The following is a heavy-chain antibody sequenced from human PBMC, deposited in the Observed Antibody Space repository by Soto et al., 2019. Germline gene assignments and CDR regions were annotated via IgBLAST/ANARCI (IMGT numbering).Heavy chain of an antibody. Sequence: QVRLVQSGAEVKKPGSSVKVSCKTSGSTFRRDALSWLRQAPGQGLEWMGGIIPIFGTANYAQKFQGRVKITADESKSTAYLELSRLTSEDTAVYYCAREPVHSTIDGKTDDHWGQGTLVAVSS. V-gene: IGHV1-69*01. CDR3: AREPVHSTIDGKTDDH. CDR1: GSTFRRDA. CDR2: IIPIFGTA. D-gene: IGHD1-1*01. J-gene: IGHJ5*02.